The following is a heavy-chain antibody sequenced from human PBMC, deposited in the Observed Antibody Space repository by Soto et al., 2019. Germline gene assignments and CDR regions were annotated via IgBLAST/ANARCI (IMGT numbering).Heavy chain of an antibody. J-gene: IGHJ4*02. Sequence: VQLLDSGGGLVQPGGSLRLSCAASGFTFINYAMSWVRQAPGKGLEWVSKISGNGRSTYYADSVKGRFTISRDNSRNTLFLQMNSLRAGDTAVYYCAKPSGLATAGSAFDYWGQGTLVTVSS. D-gene: IGHD6-13*01. V-gene: IGHV3-23*01. CDR1: GFTFINYA. CDR3: AKPSGLATAGSAFDY. CDR2: ISGNGRST.